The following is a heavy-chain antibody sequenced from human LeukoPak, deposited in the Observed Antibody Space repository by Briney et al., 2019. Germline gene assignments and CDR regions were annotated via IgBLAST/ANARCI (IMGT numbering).Heavy chain of an antibody. Sequence: PSETLSLTCAVYGGSFSGYYWSWIRHPPGKGLEWIGEINHSGSTNYNPSLKSRVTISVDTSKKQFSLKLTSVTVADTAVYYCARETSQKGAHYMDVWGKGTTVTISS. CDR3: ARETSQKGAHYMDV. CDR2: INHSGST. J-gene: IGHJ6*03. D-gene: IGHD3-16*01. V-gene: IGHV4-34*01. CDR1: GGSFSGYY.